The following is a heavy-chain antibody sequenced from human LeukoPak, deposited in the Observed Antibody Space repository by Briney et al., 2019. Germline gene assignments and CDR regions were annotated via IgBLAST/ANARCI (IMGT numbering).Heavy chain of an antibody. CDR2: ISYDGSNK. Sequence: GGSLRLSCAASGFTFSSYGMHWVRQAPGKGLEWVAVISYDGSNKYYADSVKGRFTISRDNSKNTLYLQMSSLRAEDTAVYYCAKDPNGDYIGAFDFWGQGTMVTVSS. CDR1: GFTFSSYG. J-gene: IGHJ3*01. D-gene: IGHD4-17*01. CDR3: AKDPNGDYIGAFDF. V-gene: IGHV3-30*18.